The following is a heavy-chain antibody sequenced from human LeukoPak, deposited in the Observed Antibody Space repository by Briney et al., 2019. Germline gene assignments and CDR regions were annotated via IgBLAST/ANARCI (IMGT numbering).Heavy chain of an antibody. CDR3: AREPSYYYYGMDV. Sequence: GGSLRLSCAASGFTVRSNYMSWVRQAPGKGLEWVSVIYSGGSTYYADSVKGRFTISSNNSKNTLYLQMNSLRAEDTAVYYCAREPSYYYYGMDVWGQGTPVTVSS. J-gene: IGHJ6*02. CDR2: IYSGGST. V-gene: IGHV3-53*04. CDR1: GFTVRSNY.